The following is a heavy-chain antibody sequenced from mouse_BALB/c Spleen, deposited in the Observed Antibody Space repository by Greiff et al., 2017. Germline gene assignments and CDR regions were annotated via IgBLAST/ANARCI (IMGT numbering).Heavy chain of an antibody. D-gene: IGHD4-1*01. V-gene: IGHV3-8*02. CDR2: ISYSGST. Sequence: EVKLQQSGPSLVKPSQTLSLTCSVTGDSITSGYWNWIRKFPGNKLEYMGYISYSGSTYYTPSLKSRISITRDTSKNQYYLQLNSVTTEDTATYYCARLGRILFFDYWGQGTTLTVSS. J-gene: IGHJ2*01. CDR3: ARLGRILFFDY. CDR1: GDSITSGY.